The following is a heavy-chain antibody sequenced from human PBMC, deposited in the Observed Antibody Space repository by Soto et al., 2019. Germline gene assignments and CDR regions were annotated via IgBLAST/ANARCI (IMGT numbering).Heavy chain of an antibody. CDR1: GGTFSSYA. CDR2: IIPIFGTA. Sequence: SVKVSCKASGGTFSSYAISWVRQAPGQGLEWMGGIIPIFGTANYAQKFQGRVTITADKFTSTAYMELSSLRSEDTAVYYCARDSAVAYGMDVWGQGTTVTVSS. J-gene: IGHJ6*02. D-gene: IGHD2-15*01. CDR3: ARDSAVAYGMDV. V-gene: IGHV1-69*06.